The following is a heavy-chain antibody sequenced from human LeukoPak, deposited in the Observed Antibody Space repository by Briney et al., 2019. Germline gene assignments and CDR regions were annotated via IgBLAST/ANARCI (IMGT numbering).Heavy chain of an antibody. V-gene: IGHV3-21*01. J-gene: IGHJ4*02. CDR1: GFTFSSYS. CDR3: AKDAAAGTRPYYSDY. CDR2: ISSSSSYI. D-gene: IGHD6-13*01. Sequence: GGSLILSCAASGFTFSSYSMNWVRQAPGKGLEWVSSISSSSSYIYYADSVKGRFTISRDNAKNSLYLQMNSLRAEDTAVYYCAKDAAAGTRPYYSDYWGQGTLVTVSS.